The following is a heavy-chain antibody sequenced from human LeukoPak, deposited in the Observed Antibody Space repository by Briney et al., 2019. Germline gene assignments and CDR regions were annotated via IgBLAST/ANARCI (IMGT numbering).Heavy chain of an antibody. Sequence: ASVKVSCTASGYTFTVYYMHWVRQAPGQGLEWMGWINPNSGGTNYAQKFQGRVTMTRDTSISTAYMELSRLRSDDTAVYYCARDPFRYDFWSGYYRNWFDPWGQGTLVTVSS. V-gene: IGHV1-2*02. D-gene: IGHD3-3*01. CDR3: ARDPFRYDFWSGYYRNWFDP. J-gene: IGHJ5*02. CDR1: GYTFTVYY. CDR2: INPNSGGT.